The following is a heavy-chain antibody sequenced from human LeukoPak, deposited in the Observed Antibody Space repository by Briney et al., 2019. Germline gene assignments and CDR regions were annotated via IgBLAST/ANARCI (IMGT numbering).Heavy chain of an antibody. CDR1: GGSISSSSYY. J-gene: IGHJ4*02. D-gene: IGHD6-19*01. Sequence: SETLSLTCTVSGGSISSSSYYWGWIRQPPGKGLEWIGSIYYSGSTYYNPSLKSRVTISVDTSKNQFSLKLSSVTAADTAVYYCARGWEYSSGWYSQQTRGADFDYWGQGTLVTVSS. CDR3: ARGWEYSSGWYSQQTRGADFDY. V-gene: IGHV4-39*07. CDR2: IYYSGST.